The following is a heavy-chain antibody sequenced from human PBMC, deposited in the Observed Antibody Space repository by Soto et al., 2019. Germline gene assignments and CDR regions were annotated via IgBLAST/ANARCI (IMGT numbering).Heavy chain of an antibody. Sequence: PGGSLRLSCAASGFTFTTYSMNWVRQAPGKGLEWVSYISSSSSTTYYADSVKGRFTISRDNAKNSLYLQMNSLRTEDTALYYCAKDTPGWCSSTSCSYYYYYGMDVWGQGTTVTVSS. CDR2: ISSSSSTT. D-gene: IGHD2-2*01. CDR1: GFTFTTYS. V-gene: IGHV3-48*01. J-gene: IGHJ6*02. CDR3: AKDTPGWCSSTSCSYYYYYGMDV.